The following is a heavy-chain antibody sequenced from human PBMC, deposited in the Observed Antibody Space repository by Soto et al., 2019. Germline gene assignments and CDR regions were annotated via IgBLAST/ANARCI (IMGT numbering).Heavy chain of an antibody. D-gene: IGHD3-22*01. V-gene: IGHV4-39*07. CDR2: IYYSGST. J-gene: IGHJ4*02. Sequence: SETLSLTCTVSGGSISSGNYYWGWIRQPPGKGLEWIGSIYYSGSTYYNPSLKSRVTISIDTSKNQFSLKLSSVTAADTAVYYCARGDDSSGYYPSYYFDYWGQGTLVTVSS. CDR1: GGSISSGNYY. CDR3: ARGDDSSGYYPSYYFDY.